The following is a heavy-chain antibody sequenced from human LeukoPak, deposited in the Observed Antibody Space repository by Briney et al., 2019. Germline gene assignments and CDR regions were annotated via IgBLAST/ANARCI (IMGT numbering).Heavy chain of an antibody. CDR3: ARMNYYGSGSYYIGAFDI. J-gene: IGHJ3*02. CDR2: INPNSGGT. V-gene: IGHV1-2*02. CDR1: GYTFTGYY. Sequence: ASVKVSCKASGYTFTGYYMHWVRQAPGQGLEWMGWINPNSGGTNYAQKFQGRVTMTRDTSISTDYMELSRLRSDDTAVYYCARMNYYGSGSYYIGAFDIWGQGTMVTVSS. D-gene: IGHD3-10*01.